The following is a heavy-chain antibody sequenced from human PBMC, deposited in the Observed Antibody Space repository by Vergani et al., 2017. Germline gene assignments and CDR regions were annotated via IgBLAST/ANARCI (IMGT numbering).Heavy chain of an antibody. D-gene: IGHD6-13*01. V-gene: IGHV3-66*02. CDR3: ARESIAAGDAFDI. CDR1: GFTVSSNY. J-gene: IGHJ3*02. CDR2: IYSGGST. Sequence: EVQLVESGGGLVQPGGSLRLSCAASGFTVSSNYMSWVRQAPGKGLEWVSVIYSGGSTYYADSVKGRFTISRDNSKNTLYLQMNSLRAEDTAVYYCARESIAAGDAFDIWGQGTMVTVSP.